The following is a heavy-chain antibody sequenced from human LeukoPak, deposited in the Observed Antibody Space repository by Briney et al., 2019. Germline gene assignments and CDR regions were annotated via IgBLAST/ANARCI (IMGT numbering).Heavy chain of an antibody. V-gene: IGHV3-7*01. CDR1: GFTFSSYW. J-gene: IGHJ5*02. Sequence: GGSLRLSCAASGFTFSSYWMSWVRQAPGKGLEWVANIKQDGSEKYYVDSVKGRFTISRDNAKNSLYLQMNSLRAEDTAVYYCARDALAGWLVATMGYNWFDPWGQGTLVTVSP. CDR3: ARDALAGWLVATMGYNWFDP. CDR2: IKQDGSEK. D-gene: IGHD5-12*01.